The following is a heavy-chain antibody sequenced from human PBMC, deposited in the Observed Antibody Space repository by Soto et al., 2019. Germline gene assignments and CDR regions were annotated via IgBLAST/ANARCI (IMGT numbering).Heavy chain of an antibody. J-gene: IGHJ4*02. Sequence: QVQLVESGGGVVQPGRSVRLSCAASGFTFSSYGKHWVRQAPGKGLEWVAVISYDGSNKYYADSVKGRFTISRDNSKNTLYLQMNSLRAEDTAVYYCAKDTGITMIVVALDYWGQGTLVTVSS. D-gene: IGHD3-22*01. CDR2: ISYDGSNK. CDR1: GFTFSSYG. CDR3: AKDTGITMIVVALDY. V-gene: IGHV3-30*18.